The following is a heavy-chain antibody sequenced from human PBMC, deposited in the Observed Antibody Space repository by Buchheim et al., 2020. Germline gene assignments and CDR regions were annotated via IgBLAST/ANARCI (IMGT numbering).Heavy chain of an antibody. Sequence: QVQLVESGGGVVQPGRSLRLSCAASGFTFSSYGMHWVRQAPGKGLEWVAVISYDGSNKYYADSVKGRFTISRDNSKNTLYLQMNSLRAEDTAVYYCAKELLRYFDWLLYFYYGMDVWGQGTT. D-gene: IGHD3-9*01. CDR3: AKELLRYFDWLLYFYYGMDV. V-gene: IGHV3-30*18. CDR1: GFTFSSYG. J-gene: IGHJ6*02. CDR2: ISYDGSNK.